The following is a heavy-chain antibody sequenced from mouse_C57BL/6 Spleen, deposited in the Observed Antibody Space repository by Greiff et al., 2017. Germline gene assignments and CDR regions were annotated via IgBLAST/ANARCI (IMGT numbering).Heavy chain of an antibody. CDR1: GYTFTSYW. Sequence: QVQLKQPGAELVRPGSSVKQSCKASGYTFTSYWMHWVKQRPIQGLEWIGNIDPSDSETHYNQKFKDKATLTVDKSSSTAYMQLSSLTSEDSAVYYCARSGDYDDYWGQGTTLTVSS. CDR3: ARSGDYDDY. J-gene: IGHJ2*01. V-gene: IGHV1-52*01. CDR2: IDPSDSET. D-gene: IGHD2-4*01.